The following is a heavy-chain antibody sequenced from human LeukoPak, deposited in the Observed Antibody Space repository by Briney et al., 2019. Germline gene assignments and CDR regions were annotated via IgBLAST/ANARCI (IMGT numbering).Heavy chain of an antibody. CDR1: GFTFSSYA. D-gene: IGHD6-19*01. CDR2: ISSNGGST. J-gene: IGHJ4*02. V-gene: IGHV3-64*01. Sequence: GGSLRLSCAASGFTFSSYAMHWVRQASGKGLEYVSAISSNGGSTYYANSVKGRFTISRDNSKNTLYLQMGSLRAEDMAVYYCARGQGQQWLVRFNPPDYWGQGTLVTVSS. CDR3: ARGQGQQWLVRFNPPDY.